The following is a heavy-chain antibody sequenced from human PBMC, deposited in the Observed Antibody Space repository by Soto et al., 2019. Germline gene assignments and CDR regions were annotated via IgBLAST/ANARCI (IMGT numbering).Heavy chain of an antibody. CDR1: GFSLTTTGVG. CDR3: ALYDSSGYFYHFYS. CDR2: VYWNDER. V-gene: IGHV2-5*01. D-gene: IGHD3-22*01. J-gene: IGHJ4*02. Sequence: SGPTLVNPTQTLTLTCTFSGFSLTTTGVGVGWIRHAPGKALEWLAMVYWNDERRYSPSLKSRLTITQDTSKNQVVLTMTYMDPVDTATYFCALYDSSGYFYHFYSWGQGTLVTVSS.